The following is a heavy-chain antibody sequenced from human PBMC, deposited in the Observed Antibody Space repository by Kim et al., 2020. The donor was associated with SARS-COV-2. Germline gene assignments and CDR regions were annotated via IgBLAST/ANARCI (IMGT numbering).Heavy chain of an antibody. V-gene: IGHV6-1*01. CDR3: STGYSSSWNYFDY. Sequence: YAVSVKSRVTINPATSKNQFSLQLNSVTPEDTAVYYCSTGYSSSWNYFDYWGQGTLVTVSS. J-gene: IGHJ4*02. D-gene: IGHD6-13*01.